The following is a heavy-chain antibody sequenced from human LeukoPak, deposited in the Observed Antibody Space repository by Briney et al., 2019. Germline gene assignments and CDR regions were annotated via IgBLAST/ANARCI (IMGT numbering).Heavy chain of an antibody. Sequence: GGSLRLSCAASGFTFSSYWMSWVRQAPGKGLEWVANIKQDGSEKYYVDSVKGRFTISRDNAKNSLYLQMNSLRAKDTAVYYCARTLPLRLWLGGYFDYWGQGTLVTVSS. CDR3: ARTLPLRLWLGGYFDY. D-gene: IGHD5-18*01. CDR1: GFTFSSYW. V-gene: IGHV3-7*01. J-gene: IGHJ4*02. CDR2: IKQDGSEK.